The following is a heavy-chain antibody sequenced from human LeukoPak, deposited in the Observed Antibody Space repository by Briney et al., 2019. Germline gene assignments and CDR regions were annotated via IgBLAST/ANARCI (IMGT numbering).Heavy chain of an antibody. D-gene: IGHD4-23*01. CDR1: GFSFSTYW. V-gene: IGHV3-7*01. Sequence: PGGSLRLSCATSGFSFSTYWMSWVRQAPGKGLEWVAKINQDGSEKYFVDSVKGRFTISRDNAKKSLYLEMNILRVEDTALYYCVRDGFAVAYDYWGQGTLVTVSS. J-gene: IGHJ4*02. CDR3: VRDGFAVAYDY. CDR2: INQDGSEK.